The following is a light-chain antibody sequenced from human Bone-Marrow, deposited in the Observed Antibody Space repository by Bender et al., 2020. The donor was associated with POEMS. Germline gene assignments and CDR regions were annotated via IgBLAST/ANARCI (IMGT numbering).Light chain of an antibody. J-gene: IGLJ3*02. Sequence: QSALTQPASASGSPGQSVTISCTGTSSDVGGSNYVSWYQQHPGKAPKLMIYEVSKRPSGVPDRFFGSKSGNTASLIISGLQTGDEADYYCCSYAGSSWLFGGGTKVTVL. CDR2: EVS. CDR1: SSDVGGSNY. CDR3: CSYAGSSWL. V-gene: IGLV2-8*01.